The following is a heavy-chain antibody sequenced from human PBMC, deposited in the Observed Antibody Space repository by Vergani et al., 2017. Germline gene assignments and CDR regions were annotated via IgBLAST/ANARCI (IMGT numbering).Heavy chain of an antibody. J-gene: IGHJ5*02. D-gene: IGHD3-10*01. CDR1: GGSISSYY. V-gene: IGHV4-4*07. Sequence: QVQLQESGPGLVKPSETLSLTCTVSGGSISSYYWSWIRQPAGKGLEWIGRIYTSGSTNYNPSLKSRVTMSVDTSKNQFSLKLSSVTAADPAVYYCARDSGVDYYGSGSYYSNWFDPWGQGTLVTVSS. CDR2: IYTSGST. CDR3: ARDSGVDYYGSGSYYSNWFDP.